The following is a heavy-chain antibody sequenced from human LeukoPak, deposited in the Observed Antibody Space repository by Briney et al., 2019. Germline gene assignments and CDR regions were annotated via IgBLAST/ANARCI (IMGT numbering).Heavy chain of an antibody. V-gene: IGHV3-21*01. D-gene: IGHD2/OR15-2a*01. Sequence: GGSLRLSCAASGFTFSSYSMNWVRQAPGKGLEWVSSISSSSSYIYYADSVKGRFIISRDNSKNTLYLQMYSLRAEDTAVYYCARDGRALLSDWGQGTMVTVSS. J-gene: IGHJ3*01. CDR3: ARDGRALLSD. CDR2: ISSSSSYI. CDR1: GFTFSSYS.